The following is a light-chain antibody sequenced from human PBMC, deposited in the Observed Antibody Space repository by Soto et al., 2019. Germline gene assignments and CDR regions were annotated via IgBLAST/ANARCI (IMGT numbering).Light chain of an antibody. CDR3: SSYTSSSTVV. V-gene: IGLV2-14*01. Sequence: QSALTQPDSVSGSPGQPITISCTGTSSDVGGYNYVSWYQQHPGKAPKLMIYDVSNRPSGVSNRFSGSKSGNTASLTISGLQAEDEADYYCSSYTSSSTVVFGGGTKLTVL. CDR2: DVS. J-gene: IGLJ2*01. CDR1: SSDVGGYNY.